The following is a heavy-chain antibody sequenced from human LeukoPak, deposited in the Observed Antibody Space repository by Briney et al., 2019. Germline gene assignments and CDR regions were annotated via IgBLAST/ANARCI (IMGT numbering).Heavy chain of an antibody. CDR2: LYSGGST. CDR1: GGSISSSSCY. D-gene: IGHD6-13*01. CDR3: AGAYSRSRLDY. J-gene: IGHJ4*02. Sequence: PSETLSLTCTVSGGSISSSSCYWGWIRQPPGKGLEWVSLLYSGGSTYYADSVKGRFTISRDNSKNTLYLQMNSLRAEDTAVYYCAGAYSRSRLDYWGQGTLVTVSS. V-gene: IGHV3-53*01.